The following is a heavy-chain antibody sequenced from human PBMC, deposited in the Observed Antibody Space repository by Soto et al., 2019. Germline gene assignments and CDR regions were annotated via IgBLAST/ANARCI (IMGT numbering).Heavy chain of an antibody. V-gene: IGHV3-49*03. J-gene: IGHJ4*02. CDR1: GYTAGNCG. Sequence: GGPLRRCYRASGYTAGNCGESWFRQAPGKGLEWVGLIRDRDNGATTQYAASVKDRLNISKDDPNLITYLQMRSLKTEETTKNFCIRFYGTGTYLPDYWGQGTLVTVSS. D-gene: IGHD3-10*01. CDR2: IRDRDNGATT. CDR3: IRFYGTGTYLPDY.